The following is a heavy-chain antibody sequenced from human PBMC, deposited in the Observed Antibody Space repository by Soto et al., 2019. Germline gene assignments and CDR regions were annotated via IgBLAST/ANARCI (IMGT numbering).Heavy chain of an antibody. J-gene: IGHJ1*01. V-gene: IGHV3-74*01. CDR2: IKTDGRVT. CDR3: ARDLGGIHDW. CDR1: GFTFSTYW. D-gene: IGHD3-9*01. Sequence: EVPLVESGGGLLQPGGSLRLSCAASGFTFSTYWMHWVRQAPGQGLVWVSRIKTDGRVTTYADSVKGRFTISRAIAKTTLYLQMTTLSAEATAVYSWARDLGGIHDWRGRGTLVNVS.